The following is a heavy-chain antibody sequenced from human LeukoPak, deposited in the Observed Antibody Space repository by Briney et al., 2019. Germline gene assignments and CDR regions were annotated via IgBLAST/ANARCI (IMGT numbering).Heavy chain of an antibody. V-gene: IGHV3-48*03. CDR2: ISIRGSTI. J-gene: IGHJ3*02. CDR1: GFTFSSYE. CDR3: ASPVVVPAAIYHDAFDI. Sequence: GGSLRLSCAASGFTFSSYEMNWVRQAPGKGLEWVSYISIRGSTIYYADSVKGRFTISRDNARNSLYLQMNSLRAEDTAVYYCASPVVVPAAIYHDAFDIWGQGTMVTVSS. D-gene: IGHD2-2*01.